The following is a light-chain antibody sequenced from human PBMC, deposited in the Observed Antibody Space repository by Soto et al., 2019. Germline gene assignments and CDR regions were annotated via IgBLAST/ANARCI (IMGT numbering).Light chain of an antibody. Sequence: QSVLTQPPAASGSPGQSVTISCTGTGSDIGTYKYVSWYQQHPGQAPKLMIYEVSKRPSGVPDRFSGSKSGNTASLTVSGFQSEDEADYYCTSYAGSSNWVFGGGTKVTVL. J-gene: IGLJ3*02. CDR3: TSYAGSSNWV. CDR2: EVS. CDR1: GSDIGTYKY. V-gene: IGLV2-8*01.